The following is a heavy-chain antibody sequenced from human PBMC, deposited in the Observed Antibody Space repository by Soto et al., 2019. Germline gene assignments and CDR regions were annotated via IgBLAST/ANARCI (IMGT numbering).Heavy chain of an antibody. D-gene: IGHD1-1*01. V-gene: IGHV4-39*01. CDR1: GGSISSSSYY. Sequence: SETLSLTCTVSGGSISSSSYYWGWIRQPPGKGLEWIGSIYYSGSTYYNPSLKSRVTISVDTSKNQFSLKLSSVTAADTAVYYCARSPLEKDAFDIWGQGTMVTVSS. CDR3: ARSPLEKDAFDI. J-gene: IGHJ3*02. CDR2: IYYSGST.